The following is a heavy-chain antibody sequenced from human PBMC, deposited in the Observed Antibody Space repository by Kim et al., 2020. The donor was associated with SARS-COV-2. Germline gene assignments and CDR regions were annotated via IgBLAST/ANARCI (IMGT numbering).Heavy chain of an antibody. CDR2: INPNSGGT. CDR1: GYTFTGYY. J-gene: IGHJ6*02. D-gene: IGHD3-10*01. Sequence: ASVKVSCKASGYTFTGYYMHWVRQAPGQGLEWMGWINPNSGGTNYAQKFQGRVTMTRDTSISTAYMELSRLRSDDTAVYYCARAMYYYGSGSSPLDVWGQGTTVTVSS. CDR3: ARAMYYYGSGSSPLDV. V-gene: IGHV1-2*02.